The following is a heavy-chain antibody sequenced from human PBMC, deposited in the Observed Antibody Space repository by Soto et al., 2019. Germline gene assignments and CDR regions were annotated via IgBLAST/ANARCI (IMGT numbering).Heavy chain of an antibody. CDR2: FDPEDGET. J-gene: IGHJ4*02. V-gene: IGHV1-24*01. CDR3: ATGGLGRQQLVRN. CDR1: GYTLTELS. D-gene: IGHD6-6*01. Sequence: ASVKVSCKVSGYTLTELSMHWVRQAPGKGLEWMGGFDPEDGETIYAQKFQGRVTMTEDTSTDTAYMELSSLRSEDTSVYCCATGGLGRQQLVRNWGQGALVTVSS.